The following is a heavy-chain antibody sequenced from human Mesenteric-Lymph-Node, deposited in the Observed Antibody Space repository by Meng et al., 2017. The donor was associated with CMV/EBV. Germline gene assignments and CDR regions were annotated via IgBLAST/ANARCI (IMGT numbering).Heavy chain of an antibody. V-gene: IGHV3-30*02. D-gene: IGHD3-22*01. Sequence: GESLKISCAASGFSFSSYFMHWVRQAPGKGLEWVAFIRYDGSNKYYADSVKGRFTISRDNSKNTLYLQMNSLRAEDTAVYYCAKGLYYDSSGYLDYWGQGTLVTVSS. J-gene: IGHJ4*02. CDR1: GFSFSSYF. CDR2: IRYDGSNK. CDR3: AKGLYYDSSGYLDY.